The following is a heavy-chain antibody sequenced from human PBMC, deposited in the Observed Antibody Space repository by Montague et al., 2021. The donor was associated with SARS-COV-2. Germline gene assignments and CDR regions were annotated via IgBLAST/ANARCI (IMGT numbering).Heavy chain of an antibody. CDR2: INHSGST. Sequence: SETLSLTCAVYGGSFSGYYWNWIRQPPGKGLEWIGEINHSGSTNYNPSLKSRVTISVDTSKNQFSLKLSSVTAADTAVYYCTIPMVRGFSRAFDIWGQGTVVTVSS. J-gene: IGHJ3*02. CDR1: GGSFSGYY. CDR3: TIPMVRGFSRAFDI. V-gene: IGHV4-34*01. D-gene: IGHD3-10*01.